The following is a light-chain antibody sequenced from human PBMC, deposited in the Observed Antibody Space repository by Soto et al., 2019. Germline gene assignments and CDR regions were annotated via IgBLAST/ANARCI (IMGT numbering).Light chain of an antibody. CDR3: CSYTDSYTYV. CDR1: SSDVGNFNY. V-gene: IGLV2-11*01. Sequence: QSVLTQPRSVSGSPGQSVTISCTGTSSDVGNFNYVSWYQQYPGKVPKLIIYDVAARPSGVPDRFSGSKSGNTASLTIFGLQAEDEADYYCCSYTDSYTYVFGGGTKVTVL. CDR2: DVA. J-gene: IGLJ1*01.